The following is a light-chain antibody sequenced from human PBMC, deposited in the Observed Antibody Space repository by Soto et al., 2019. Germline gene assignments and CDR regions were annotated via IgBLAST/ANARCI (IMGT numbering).Light chain of an antibody. CDR3: QQRSNWPLGGNT. V-gene: IGKV3-11*01. Sequence: EIVLTQSPATLSLSPGERATLSCRASQSVSSYLDWYQQKPGQAPRLLIYDASNRATGIPARFSGSGSGTDFTLTISSLEPEDFAVYYCQQRSNWPLGGNTFGPGTKVDIK. CDR2: DAS. J-gene: IGKJ3*01. CDR1: QSVSSY.